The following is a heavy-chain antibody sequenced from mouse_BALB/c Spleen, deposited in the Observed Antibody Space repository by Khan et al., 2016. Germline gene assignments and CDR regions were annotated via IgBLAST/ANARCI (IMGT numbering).Heavy chain of an antibody. CDR3: ARGGMDY. Sequence: EVQLQESGPGLVKPSQSLSLTCTVTGYSITSDYAWNWTRQFPGNKLEWMGYISYSGSTSYNPSLKSRISITRDTSKNQFFLQLNSVTTEDTATYYCARGGMDYWGQGTSVTVSS. V-gene: IGHV3-2*02. CDR1: GYSITSDYA. CDR2: ISYSGST. J-gene: IGHJ4*01.